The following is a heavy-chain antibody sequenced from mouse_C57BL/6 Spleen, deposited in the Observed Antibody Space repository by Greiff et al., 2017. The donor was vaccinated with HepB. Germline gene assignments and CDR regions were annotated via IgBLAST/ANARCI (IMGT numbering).Heavy chain of an antibody. V-gene: IGHV5-17*01. CDR3: ARSGGSHYSDY. Sequence: EVQRVESGGGLVQPGGSLKLSCAASGFTFSDYGMHWVRQAPEKGLEWVAYISSGSSTIYYADTVKGRFTISRDNAKNTLFLQMTSLRSEDTAIYYCARSGGSHYSDYCGQGTTLTVSS. CDR1: GFTFSDYG. D-gene: IGHD1-1*01. CDR2: ISSGSSTI. J-gene: IGHJ2*01.